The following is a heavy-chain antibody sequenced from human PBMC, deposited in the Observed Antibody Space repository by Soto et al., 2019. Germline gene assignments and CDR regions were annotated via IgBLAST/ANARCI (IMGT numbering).Heavy chain of an antibody. J-gene: IGHJ4*02. CDR2: IYYSGST. Sequence: QVQLQESAPGLVKPSQTLSLTCTVSGGSISSGGYYWGWIRRHPGKGLEWIGYIYYSGSTYYNPSLKSRVTISVDTSKNQFSLKLSSVTAADTAVYYCARSSQSSVTTFGYWGQGTLVSVAS. V-gene: IGHV4-31*03. CDR1: GGSISSGGYY. D-gene: IGHD4-17*01. CDR3: ARSSQSSVTTFGY.